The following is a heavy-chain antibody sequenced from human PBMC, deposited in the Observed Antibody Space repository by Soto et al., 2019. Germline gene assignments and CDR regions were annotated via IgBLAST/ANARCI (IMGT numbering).Heavy chain of an antibody. J-gene: IGHJ4*02. CDR3: ARTPIPAAPHFDY. CDR2: ISPYNGDT. D-gene: IGHD6-13*01. CDR1: GYTFTSYR. V-gene: IGHV1-18*01. Sequence: ASVKVSCKASGYTFTSYRISWVRQAPGQGLEWMGWISPYNGDTSYAQRVQGRVTMTTDTSTTTSYMELRSLRSDDTAVYYCARTPIPAAPHFDYWGQGTLVTVS.